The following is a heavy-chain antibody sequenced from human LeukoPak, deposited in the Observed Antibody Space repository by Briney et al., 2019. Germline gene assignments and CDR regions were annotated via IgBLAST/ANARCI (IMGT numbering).Heavy chain of an antibody. Sequence: PSETLSLTCTVSGGSMSSGSYYWNWIRQPAGKGLEWIGRIYTSGSTNYSPSLKSRVTISVDTSKNHFSLKLSSVTAADTAVCYCARVFDLWGQGTLVTVSS. V-gene: IGHV4-61*02. J-gene: IGHJ5*02. CDR1: GGSMSSGSYY. CDR3: ARVFDL. CDR2: IYTSGST.